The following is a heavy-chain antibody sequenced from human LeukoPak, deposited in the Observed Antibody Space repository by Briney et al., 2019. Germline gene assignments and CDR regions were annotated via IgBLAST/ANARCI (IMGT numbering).Heavy chain of an antibody. V-gene: IGHV3-30-3*01. D-gene: IGHD3-16*02. CDR1: GXTLSTYA. J-gene: IGHJ2*01. CDR2: KSYDGSNK. Sequence: GRSLRLSCVASGXTLSTYALHWVRQAPGQGLEWVAVKSYDGSNKYYADSVKGRFTISRDNSKNTLSLQMNSLKAEDTAVYHCARDPLSARQTGYFDLWGSGTLVTVSS. CDR3: ARDPLSARQTGYFDL.